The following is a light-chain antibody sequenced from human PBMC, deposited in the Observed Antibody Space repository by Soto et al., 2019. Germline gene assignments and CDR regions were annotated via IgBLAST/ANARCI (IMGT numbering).Light chain of an antibody. CDR1: QSISSW. J-gene: IGKJ1*01. CDR2: GAS. Sequence: DIQMTQSPSTLSASVVDRFTITCLASQSISSWLAWYQKKQGKAPKLLIYGASSLLSGVPSRFSGSGYGTDFTITISSMQNEDVGTYYCQKYNSAMWTFGQGTKVDIK. CDR3: QKYNSAMWT. V-gene: IGKV1-27*01.